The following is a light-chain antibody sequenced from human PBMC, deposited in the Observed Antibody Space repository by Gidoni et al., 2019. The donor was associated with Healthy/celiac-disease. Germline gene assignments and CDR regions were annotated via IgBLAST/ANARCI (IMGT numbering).Light chain of an antibody. CDR1: QSISSY. Sequence: DIQMTRSPSSRSASVGDRVTITCRASQSISSYLNWYQQKPGKAPKLLIYAASSLQSGVPSRFSGSGSGTDFTLTISSLQPEDFATYDCQQSYSTPLFTFGPGTKVDIK. CDR2: AAS. CDR3: QQSYSTPLFT. J-gene: IGKJ3*01. V-gene: IGKV1-39*01.